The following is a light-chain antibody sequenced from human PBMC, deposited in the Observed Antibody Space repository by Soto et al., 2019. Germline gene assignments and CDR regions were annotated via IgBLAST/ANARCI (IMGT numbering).Light chain of an antibody. Sequence: DIQMTQSPSSLSASVGDRVSITCRASQDIRSYLNWYQQKPGQAPELLVYATSNLQSGVPPRFSASGSGTDFTLTISSLQPEDFATYYCQQGYSTQWTSGQGTKVEIK. CDR2: ATS. CDR1: QDIRSY. J-gene: IGKJ1*01. CDR3: QQGYSTQWT. V-gene: IGKV1-39*01.